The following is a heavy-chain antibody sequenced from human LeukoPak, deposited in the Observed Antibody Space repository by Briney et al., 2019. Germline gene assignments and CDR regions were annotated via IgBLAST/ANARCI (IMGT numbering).Heavy chain of an antibody. Sequence: GGSLRLSCAASGFILSSYEMNWVRQAPGKGLEWVSAISGSGGSTYYADSVKGRFTISRDNSKNTLYLQMNSLRAEDTAVYYCAKFSGSYYGRDQFDYWGQGTLVTVSS. J-gene: IGHJ4*02. V-gene: IGHV3-23*01. CDR3: AKFSGSYYGRDQFDY. D-gene: IGHD1-26*01. CDR1: GFILSSYE. CDR2: ISGSGGST.